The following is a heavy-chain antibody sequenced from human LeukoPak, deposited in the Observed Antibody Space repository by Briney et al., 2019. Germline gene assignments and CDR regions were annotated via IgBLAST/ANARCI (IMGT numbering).Heavy chain of an antibody. CDR2: IKQGGSEK. CDR3: ARDRPTFYYDSSGYFYQDI. CDR1: GFTFSSYW. Sequence: GESLRLSCAASGFTFSSYWMSWVRQAPGKGLEWVANIKQGGSEKNHVDSVKGRFTISRDNAKNSLYLQMNSLRGEDTAVYYCARDRPTFYYDSSGYFYQDIWGQGTLVTVSS. V-gene: IGHV3-7*01. D-gene: IGHD3-22*01. J-gene: IGHJ4*02.